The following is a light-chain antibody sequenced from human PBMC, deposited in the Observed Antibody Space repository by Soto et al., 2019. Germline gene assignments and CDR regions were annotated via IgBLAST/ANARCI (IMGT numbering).Light chain of an antibody. CDR3: QQYGSSPWT. J-gene: IGKJ1*01. CDR2: GAS. Sequence: EIVLTQSPGTLSLSPGERATLSCRASQSVSSSYLAWYQQKPGQAPGLLIYGASSRATGIPDRFSGSGSGTDFTLTISRLEPEDFAVYYCQQYGSSPWTFGQGTKVAIE. V-gene: IGKV3-20*01. CDR1: QSVSSSY.